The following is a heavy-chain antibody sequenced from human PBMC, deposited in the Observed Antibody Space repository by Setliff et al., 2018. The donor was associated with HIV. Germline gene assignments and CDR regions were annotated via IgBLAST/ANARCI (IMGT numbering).Heavy chain of an antibody. J-gene: IGHJ6*02. CDR3: ARDTAMVPYYYYGMDV. V-gene: IGHV3-66*01. CDR2: IYSGGST. Sequence: PGGSLRLSCAASGFTVSSNYMSWVRQAPGKGLEWVSVIYSGGSTYYADSVKGRFTISRDNSKNTLYLQMNSLRAEDTAVYYCARDTAMVPYYYYGMDVWGQGTTVTSP. D-gene: IGHD5-18*01. CDR1: GFTVSSNY.